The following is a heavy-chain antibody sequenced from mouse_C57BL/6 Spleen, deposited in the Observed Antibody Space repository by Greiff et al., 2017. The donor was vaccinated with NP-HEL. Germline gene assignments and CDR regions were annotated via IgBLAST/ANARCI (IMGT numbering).Heavy chain of an antibody. J-gene: IGHJ2*01. CDR1: GYAYSSYW. V-gene: IGHV1-80*01. Sequence: VQLQQSGAELVKPGASVKISCKASGYAYSSYWMNWVKQRPGKGLEWIGQIYPGDGDTNYNGKFKGKATLTADKSSSTAYMQLSSLTSEDSAVYFCARESGGYYSYFDYWGQGTTLTVSS. D-gene: IGHD2-3*01. CDR3: ARESGGYYSYFDY. CDR2: IYPGDGDT.